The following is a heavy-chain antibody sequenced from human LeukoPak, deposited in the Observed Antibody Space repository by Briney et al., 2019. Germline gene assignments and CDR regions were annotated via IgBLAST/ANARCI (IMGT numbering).Heavy chain of an antibody. J-gene: IGHJ4*02. D-gene: IGHD3-3*01. V-gene: IGHV3-23*01. CDR1: GFTFSSYA. Sequence: GGSLRLSCAASGFTFSSYAMSRVRQAPGKGLEWVSAISGSGGSTYYADSVKGRFTISRDNSKNTLYLQMNSLRAEDTAVYYCAKDSALYDFWSGYHEDWGQGTLVTVSS. CDR3: AKDSALYDFWSGYHED. CDR2: ISGSGGST.